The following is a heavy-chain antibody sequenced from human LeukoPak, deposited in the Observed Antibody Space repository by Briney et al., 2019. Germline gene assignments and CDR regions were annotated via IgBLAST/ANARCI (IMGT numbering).Heavy chain of an antibody. Sequence: GGSLRLSCAASGFTLRSYDMSWVRQAPGKGLEWVAATSGSGVNSYYADSVRGRFTISRDNSQNTLYLQMDSLRAEDTALYYCAKEYSGYDFDYWGQGALVTVSS. D-gene: IGHD5-12*01. CDR3: AKEYSGYDFDY. CDR1: GFTLRSYD. CDR2: TSGSGVNS. V-gene: IGHV3-23*01. J-gene: IGHJ4*02.